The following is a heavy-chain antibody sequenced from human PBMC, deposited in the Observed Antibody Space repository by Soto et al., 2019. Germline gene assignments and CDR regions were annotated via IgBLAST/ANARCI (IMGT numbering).Heavy chain of an antibody. CDR1: GYNFNNYE. J-gene: IGHJ4*02. Sequence: QVQLLQSGAEGKKPGASVKISCKASGYNFNNYEINWVRQAPAQGLEWMGWMKGYSGNPLYAQNFQGRLTLTRDTSTNTAYLELTSLAYEDTAIYLCARRRGESYYGLDYWGQGTLVTVSS. V-gene: IGHV1-8*01. D-gene: IGHD1-26*01. CDR2: MKGYSGNP. CDR3: ARRRGESYYGLDY.